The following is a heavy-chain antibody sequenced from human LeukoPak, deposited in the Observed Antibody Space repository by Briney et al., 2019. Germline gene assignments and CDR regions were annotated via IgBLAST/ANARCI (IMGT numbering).Heavy chain of an antibody. CDR1: GFTFSSYG. J-gene: IGHJ4*02. D-gene: IGHD2-2*01. CDR3: AQETSCSN. Sequence: GSLRLSCAASGFTFSSYGMHWVRQAPGKGLEWVAVISYDGSNKYYADSVKGRFTISRDNSKNTLYLQMNSLRAEDTAVYYCAQETSCSNWGQGTLVTVSS. V-gene: IGHV3-30*18. CDR2: ISYDGSNK.